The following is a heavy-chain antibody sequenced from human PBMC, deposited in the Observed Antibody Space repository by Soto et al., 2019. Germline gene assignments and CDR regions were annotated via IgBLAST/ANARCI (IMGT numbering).Heavy chain of an antibody. Sequence: EVQLVESGGGLVQPGGSLRLSCAASGFTFNSHWMHWVRQAPGTGLVWVSRIKGDESSTSYADSVKGRFTISRDNAKNTLYLQMNSLRADETAVYYCARGGLGTYLLDYWGQGALVTVSS. CDR3: ARGGLGTYLLDY. CDR2: IKGDESST. D-gene: IGHD3-10*01. V-gene: IGHV3-74*01. CDR1: GFTFNSHW. J-gene: IGHJ4*02.